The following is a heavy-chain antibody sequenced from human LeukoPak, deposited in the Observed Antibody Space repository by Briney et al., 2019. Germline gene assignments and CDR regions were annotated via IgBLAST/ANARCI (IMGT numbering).Heavy chain of an antibody. D-gene: IGHD6-13*01. J-gene: IGHJ6*03. CDR3: ARVAAGAEAHTLHYHYMDV. V-gene: IGHV3-21*01. Sequence: PGGSLRLSCAASGFTFSIYSMSWVRQAPGKALEWVSSISSTSSYIYYADSVRGRFTISRDNAENSLYLQINSLGVEDRAVYSCARVAAGAEAHTLHYHYMDVWGKGTTVTVSS. CDR1: GFTFSIYS. CDR2: ISSTSSYI.